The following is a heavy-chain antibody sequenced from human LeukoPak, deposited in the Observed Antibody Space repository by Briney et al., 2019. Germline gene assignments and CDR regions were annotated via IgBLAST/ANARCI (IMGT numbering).Heavy chain of an antibody. CDR1: GFTFSKCG. V-gene: IGHV3-30*02. J-gene: IGHJ4*02. CDR2: IRNDGRNK. Sequence: PGGSLRLSCAVSGFTFSKCGMHWVRQAPGKGLEWVAFIRNDGRNKYYGDSVKGRFTISRDNYRNTLYLQMNSLRPEDTAVYYCAKDPNYGDLFDSWGQGTLVTVSS. CDR3: AKDPNYGDLFDS. D-gene: IGHD4-17*01.